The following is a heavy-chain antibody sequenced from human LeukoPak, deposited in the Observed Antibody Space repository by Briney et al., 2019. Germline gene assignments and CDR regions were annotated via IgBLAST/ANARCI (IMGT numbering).Heavy chain of an antibody. CDR1: GFTFSDSA. CDR3: AKDRMMAQ. J-gene: IGHJ4*02. CDR2: ISTSGANT. D-gene: IGHD3-16*01. V-gene: IGHV3-23*01. Sequence: GGSLRLSCRASGFTFSDSAMTWLRQAPGKGLEWVSVISTSGANTYYADSVKGRFTISRDNSKNTLFLQMSSLRAEDTAVYYCAKDRMMAQWGQGTLVTVSS.